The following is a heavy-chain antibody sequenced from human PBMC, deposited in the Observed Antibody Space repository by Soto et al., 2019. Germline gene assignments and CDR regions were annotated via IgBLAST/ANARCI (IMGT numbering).Heavy chain of an antibody. J-gene: IGHJ4*02. CDR3: ARGAIAVAGRDFDY. Sequence: PGGSLRLSCAASGFTFSSYAMHWVRQAPGKGLGWVAVISYDGSNKYYADSVKGRFTISRDNSKNTLYLQMNSLRAEDTAVYYCARGAIAVAGRDFDYWGQGTLVTVSS. V-gene: IGHV3-30-3*01. CDR1: GFTFSSYA. D-gene: IGHD6-19*01. CDR2: ISYDGSNK.